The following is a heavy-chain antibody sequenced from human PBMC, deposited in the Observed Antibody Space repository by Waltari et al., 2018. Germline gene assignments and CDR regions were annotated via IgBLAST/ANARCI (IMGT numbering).Heavy chain of an antibody. CDR1: GGSVSSGSYY. CDR2: IYYSGST. J-gene: IGHJ4*02. CDR3: ARESSGYYYATFDY. Sequence: QVQLQESGPGLVKPSETLSLTCTVSGGSVSSGSYYWSWIRQPPGKGLEWIGYIYYSGSTNYNPSLKSRVIISVDTSKNQFSLKLSSVTAADTAVYYCARESSGYYYATFDYWGQGTLVTVSS. V-gene: IGHV4-61*01. D-gene: IGHD3-22*01.